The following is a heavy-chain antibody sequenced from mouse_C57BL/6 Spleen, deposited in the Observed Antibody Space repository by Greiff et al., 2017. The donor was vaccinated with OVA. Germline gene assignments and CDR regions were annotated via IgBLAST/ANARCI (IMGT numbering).Heavy chain of an antibody. V-gene: IGHV1-50*01. CDR3: ARRDSSGYFDY. D-gene: IGHD3-2*02. CDR2: IDPSDSYT. CDR1: GYTFTSYW. Sequence: QVQLQQSGAELVKPGASVKLSCKASGYTFTSYWMQWVNQRPGQGLEWVGEIDPSDSYTNYNQKFKGKSTLTVDTSYSTAYMQLSSLTSEDSAVYYCARRDSSGYFDYWGQGTTLTVSS. J-gene: IGHJ2*01.